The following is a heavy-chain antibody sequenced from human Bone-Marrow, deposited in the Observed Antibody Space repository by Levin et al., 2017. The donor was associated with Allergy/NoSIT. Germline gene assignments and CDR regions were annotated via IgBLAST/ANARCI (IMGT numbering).Heavy chain of an antibody. D-gene: IGHD6-19*01. V-gene: IGHV1-69*13. CDR3: ARDTAVAGFDY. CDR2: IIPIFGTA. Sequence: AASVKVSCKASGGTFSSYAISWVRQAPGQGLEWMGGIIPIFGTANYAQKFQGRVTITADESTSTAYMELSSLRSEDTAVYYCARDTAVAGFDYWGQGTLVTVSS. CDR1: GGTFSSYA. J-gene: IGHJ4*02.